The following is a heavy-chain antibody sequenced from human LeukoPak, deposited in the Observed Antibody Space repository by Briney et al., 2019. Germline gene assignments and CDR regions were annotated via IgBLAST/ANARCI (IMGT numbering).Heavy chain of an antibody. V-gene: IGHV3-23*01. CDR2: ISGSGGST. J-gene: IGHJ4*02. D-gene: IGHD3-22*01. CDR3: AKDYYDSSGYPDY. Sequence: VGSLRLSCAASGFTFSNAWMSWVRQAPGKGLEWVSAISGSGGSTYYADSVKGRFTISRDNSKNTLYLQMNSLRAEDTAVYYCAKDYYDSSGYPDYWGQGTLVTVSS. CDR1: GFTFSNAW.